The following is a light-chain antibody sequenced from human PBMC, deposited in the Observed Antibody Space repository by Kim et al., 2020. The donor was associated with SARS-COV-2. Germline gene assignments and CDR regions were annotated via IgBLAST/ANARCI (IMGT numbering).Light chain of an antibody. CDR1: QSVSNK. V-gene: IGKV4-1*01. CDR2: WSS. J-gene: IGKJ2*01. Sequence: AVSLGERATINCKSSQSVSNKLVWYQQKPGQPPKLLIRWSSDRESGVPDRFSGSGSGTDFTLTTSSLQAEDVAVYHCQQYHDLPYTFGQGTKLEI. CDR3: QQYHDLPYT.